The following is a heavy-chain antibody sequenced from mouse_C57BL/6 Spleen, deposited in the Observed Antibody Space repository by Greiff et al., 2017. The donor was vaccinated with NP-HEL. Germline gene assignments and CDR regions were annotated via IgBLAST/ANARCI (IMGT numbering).Heavy chain of an antibody. CDR1: GYTFTSYW. Sequence: VKLQQPGAELVKPGASVKLSCKASGYTFTSYWMHWVKQRPGQGLEWIGMIHPNSGSTNYNEKFKSKATLTVDKSSSTAYMQLSSLTSEDSAIYYCARSSLILAHYAMDYWGQGTSVTVSS. J-gene: IGHJ4*01. CDR2: IHPNSGST. D-gene: IGHD6-5*01. CDR3: ARSSLILAHYAMDY. V-gene: IGHV1-64*01.